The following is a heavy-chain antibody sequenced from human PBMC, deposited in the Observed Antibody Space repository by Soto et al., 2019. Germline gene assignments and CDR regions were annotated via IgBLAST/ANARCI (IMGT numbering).Heavy chain of an antibody. CDR2: ISYDGSNK. CDR1: GFTFSSYG. V-gene: IGHV3-30*03. J-gene: IGHJ4*02. D-gene: IGHD3-22*01. Sequence: GGSLRLSCAASGFTFSSYGMHWVRQAPGRGLEWVAVISYDGSNKYYADSVKGRFTISRDNSKSTLYLQMNSLRAEDTAVYYCARESTFYYYDSSGYLSPPDFDYWGQGTLVTVSS. CDR3: ARESTFYYYDSSGYLSPPDFDY.